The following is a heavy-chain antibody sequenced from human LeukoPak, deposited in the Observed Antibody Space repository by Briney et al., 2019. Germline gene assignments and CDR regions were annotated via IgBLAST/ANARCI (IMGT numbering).Heavy chain of an antibody. CDR3: ARDLPYYYDSSGYYWDDAFDI. Sequence: SQTLSLTCTVSGGSISSGSYYWSWIRQPAGKGLEWIGRIYTSGSTNYNPSLKSRVTISVDTSKNQFSLKLSSVTAADTAVYYCARDLPYYYDSSGYYWDDAFDIWGQGTMVTVSS. CDR1: GGSISSGSYY. V-gene: IGHV4-61*02. D-gene: IGHD3-22*01. J-gene: IGHJ3*02. CDR2: IYTSGST.